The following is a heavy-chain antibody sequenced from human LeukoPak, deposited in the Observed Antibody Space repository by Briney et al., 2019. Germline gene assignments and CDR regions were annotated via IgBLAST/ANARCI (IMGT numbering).Heavy chain of an antibody. CDR1: GYTFTSYY. D-gene: IGHD5-24*01. CDR3: ARVEMATPLCDY. V-gene: IGHV1-46*01. CDR2: INPSGGST. Sequence: GASVKVSCKASGYTFTSYYMHWVRQAPGQGFEWMGIINPSGGSTSYAQKFQGRVTMTRDTSTSTVYMELSSLRSEDTAVYYCARVEMATPLCDYWGQGTLVTVSS. J-gene: IGHJ4*02.